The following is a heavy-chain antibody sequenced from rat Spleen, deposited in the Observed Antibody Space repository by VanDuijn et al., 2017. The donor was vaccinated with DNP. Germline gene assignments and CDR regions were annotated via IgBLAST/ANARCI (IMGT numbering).Heavy chain of an antibody. Sequence: EVKLVESGGGLVQPGRSLKLSCAASGFNFNDHWMGWVRLAPGKGLEWIGEINKDSRTRKYSPSLKEKITISRDNAQNTLYLQMSKLGSEDTAIYYCAKGPNYGGWSDYFDSWGQGVMVTVSS. D-gene: IGHD1-11*01. J-gene: IGHJ2*01. V-gene: IGHV4-2*01. CDR2: INKDSRTR. CDR3: AKGPNYGGWSDYFDS. CDR1: GFNFNDHW.